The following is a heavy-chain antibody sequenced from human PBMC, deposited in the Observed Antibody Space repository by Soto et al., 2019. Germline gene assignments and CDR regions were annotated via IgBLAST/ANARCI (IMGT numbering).Heavy chain of an antibody. CDR2: INDDGTSI. CDR1: GFTFSSYW. D-gene: IGHD3-16*01. Sequence: PGGSLRLSCAASGFTFSSYWMHWVRQVSGKGLLWVSHINDDGTSISYADSVRGRFTISRDNAKDTVYLQMNSLRAEDTAVYYCVRDDFGLGMDSWGQGTLVAVSS. J-gene: IGHJ4*02. CDR3: VRDDFGLGMDS. V-gene: IGHV3-74*01.